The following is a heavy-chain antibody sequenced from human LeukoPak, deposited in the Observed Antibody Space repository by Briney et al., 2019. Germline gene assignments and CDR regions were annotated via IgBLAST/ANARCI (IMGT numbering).Heavy chain of an antibody. CDR3: ARVRTGSGTDGIYFDY. CDR1: GYTFTGYH. J-gene: IGHJ4*02. D-gene: IGHD3-10*01. V-gene: IGHV1-2*06. Sequence: ASVKVSCKTSGYTFTGYHMHWVRQAPGQGLEWMGRINPNSGGTDYAQKFQGGVTMTRDTSISTAYMELSRLRSDDTAVYYCARVRTGSGTDGIYFDYWGQGTLVTVSS. CDR2: INPNSGGT.